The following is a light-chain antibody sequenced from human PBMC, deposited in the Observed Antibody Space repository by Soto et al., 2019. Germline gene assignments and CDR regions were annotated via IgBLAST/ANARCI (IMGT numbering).Light chain of an antibody. Sequence: EIVLTQSPGTLSLSPGERATLSCRASQSVSSYLAWYQQKPGQAPRLLIYDASNRATGIPARFSGSGSGTDFTLTISSLEPEDFAVYYCQQRSSRTFGQGTRLEIK. CDR2: DAS. CDR3: QQRSSRT. CDR1: QSVSSY. J-gene: IGKJ5*01. V-gene: IGKV3-11*01.